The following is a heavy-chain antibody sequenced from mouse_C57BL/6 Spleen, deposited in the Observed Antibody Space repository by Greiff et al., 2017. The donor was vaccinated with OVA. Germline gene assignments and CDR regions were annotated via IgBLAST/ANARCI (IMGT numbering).Heavy chain of an antibody. CDR1: GYTFTSYW. CDR3: ARRGDYDGFDD. CDR2: IDPSDSET. J-gene: IGHJ2*01. Sequence: QVQLQQPGAELVRPGSSVKLSCKASGYTFTSYWMHWVKQRPIQGLEWIGNIDPSDSETHYNQKFKDKATLTVDKSSSTAYMQLSSLTSEDSAVYYCARRGDYDGFDDWGQGTTLTVSS. V-gene: IGHV1-52*01. D-gene: IGHD2-4*01.